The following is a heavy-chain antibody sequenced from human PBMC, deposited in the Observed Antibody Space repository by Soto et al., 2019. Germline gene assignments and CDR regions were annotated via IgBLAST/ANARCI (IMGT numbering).Heavy chain of an antibody. CDR3: TRGYYY. CDR2: ISSSSGTI. D-gene: IGHD1-26*01. J-gene: IGHJ4*02. CDR1: GFTFSSYR. Sequence: EVQLVESGGDLVQPGGSLRLSCEASGFTFSSYRVNWVRQAPGKGLEWVSYISSSSGTIYYADSVKGRFTISRDNAKNSLYLQMNSLRAEDTAVYYCTRGYYYWGQGALVTVSS. V-gene: IGHV3-48*04.